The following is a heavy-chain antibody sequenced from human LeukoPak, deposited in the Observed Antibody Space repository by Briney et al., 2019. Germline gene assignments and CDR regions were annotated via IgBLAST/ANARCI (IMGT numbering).Heavy chain of an antibody. V-gene: IGHV3-53*01. CDR2: IYSGGST. D-gene: IGHD2-21*01. CDR3: AKGSGWLLPQYFDF. CDR1: GFTVSSNY. J-gene: IGHJ4*02. Sequence: GGSLRLSCAASGFTVSSNYMSWVRQAPGKGLEWVSLIYSGGSTYYADSVKGRFTISRDNSKNTLYLHMKSLRAEDTAVYYCAKGSGWLLPQYFDFWGQGTLVTVSS.